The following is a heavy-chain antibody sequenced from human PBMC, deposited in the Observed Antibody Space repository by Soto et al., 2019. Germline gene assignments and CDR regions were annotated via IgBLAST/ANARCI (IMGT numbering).Heavy chain of an antibody. CDR1: GFTFSSYA. V-gene: IGHV3-23*01. D-gene: IGHD3-3*01. CDR3: AVRITIFGVVIPKPHFDY. CDR2: ISGSGGST. J-gene: IGHJ4*02. Sequence: HPGGSLRLSCAASGFTFSSYAMSWVCQAPGKGLEWVSAISGSGGSTYYADSVKGRFTISGDNSKNTLYLQMNSLRAEDTAVYYCAVRITIFGVVIPKPHFDYWGQGTLVTVSS.